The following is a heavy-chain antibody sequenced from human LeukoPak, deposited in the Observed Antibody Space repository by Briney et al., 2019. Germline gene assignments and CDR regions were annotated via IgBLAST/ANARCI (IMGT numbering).Heavy chain of an antibody. CDR2: IYYSGST. CDR1: GGSIRSYY. CDR3: ARYWGVQLWPHWYFDL. Sequence: PSETLSLTCTVSGGSIRSYYWSWFRQTPGKGPEWIGYIYYSGSTKYNPSLKSRVTISVDRSKNQFSLKLNSVTAADTAVYYCARYWGVQLWPHWYFDLWGRGSLVTVSS. V-gene: IGHV4-59*01. J-gene: IGHJ2*01. D-gene: IGHD5-18*01.